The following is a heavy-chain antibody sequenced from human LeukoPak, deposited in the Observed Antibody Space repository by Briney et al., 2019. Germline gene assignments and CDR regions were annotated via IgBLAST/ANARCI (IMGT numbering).Heavy chain of an antibody. D-gene: IGHD3-10*01. CDR3: ARGRGEGRGIAMVRGVRAPSYNWFDP. V-gene: IGHV4-59*12. J-gene: IGHJ5*02. Sequence: PSETLSLTCTVSGGSISNKYWSWIRQPPGKGLEWIGYIYYSGSTYYNPSLKSRVTISVDTSKNQFSLKLSSVTAADTAVYYCARGRGEGRGIAMVRGVRAPSYNWFDPWGHGTQVTVSS. CDR1: GGSISNKY. CDR2: IYYSGST.